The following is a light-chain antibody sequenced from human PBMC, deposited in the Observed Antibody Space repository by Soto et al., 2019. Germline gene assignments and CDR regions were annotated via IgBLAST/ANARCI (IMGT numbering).Light chain of an antibody. J-gene: IGKJ2*01. CDR1: QSVSNVY. Sequence: EIVLTQSPGTLSLSPGERATLSCRASQSVSNVYLAWYQRKPGQAPRLLIYDASNRATGIPDRFSGSGSGTDFTLTISRLEPEDFAVYYCQQSGSSPRTFGQGTKLEIK. V-gene: IGKV3-20*01. CDR3: QQSGSSPRT. CDR2: DAS.